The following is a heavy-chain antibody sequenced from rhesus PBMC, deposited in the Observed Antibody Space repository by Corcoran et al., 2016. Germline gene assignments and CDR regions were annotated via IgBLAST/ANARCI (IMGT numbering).Heavy chain of an antibody. Sequence: QVQLVQSGADVKKPGASVKLSCKASGYTFTSYYINWVSKAPGQVPEGMGWTNPSSGKTGYAQTFHGRVTMTRDTSTTTVYMEVSSLRSEDTAVYYCTRVGYFEEYDYWGQGVLVTVSS. CDR3: TRVGYFEEYDY. CDR1: GYTFTSYY. V-gene: IGHV1S9*01. CDR2: TNPSSGKT. J-gene: IGHJ4*01. D-gene: IGHD3-9*01.